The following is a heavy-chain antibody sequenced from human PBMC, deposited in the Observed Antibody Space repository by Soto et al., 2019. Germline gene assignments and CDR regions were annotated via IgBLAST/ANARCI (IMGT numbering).Heavy chain of an antibody. CDR3: ARLIVGYGLGYCSGGSCYQNYYYYYMDV. D-gene: IGHD2-15*01. CDR1: GGSISSSSYY. V-gene: IGHV4-39*01. Sequence: SETLSLTCTVSGGSISSSSYYWGWIRQPPGKGLEWIGSIYYSGSTYYNPSLKSRVTISVDTSKNQFSLKLSSVTAADTAVYYCARLIVGYGLGYCSGGSCYQNYYYYYMDVWGKGTTVT. CDR2: IYYSGST. J-gene: IGHJ6*03.